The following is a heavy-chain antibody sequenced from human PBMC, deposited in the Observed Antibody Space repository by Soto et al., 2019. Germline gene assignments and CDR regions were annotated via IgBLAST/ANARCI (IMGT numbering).Heavy chain of an antibody. CDR2: ISAYNGNT. Sequence: EASVKVSCKASGYTFTSYGISWVRQAPGQGLEWMGWISAYNGNTNYAQKLQGRVTMTTDTSTSTAYMELRSLRSDDTAVYYCARVYYYDSSGYSQNWFDPWGQGALVTVSS. CDR3: ARVYYYDSSGYSQNWFDP. V-gene: IGHV1-18*01. J-gene: IGHJ5*02. D-gene: IGHD3-22*01. CDR1: GYTFTSYG.